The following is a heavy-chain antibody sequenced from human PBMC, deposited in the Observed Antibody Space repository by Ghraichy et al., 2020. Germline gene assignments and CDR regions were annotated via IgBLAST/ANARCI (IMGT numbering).Heavy chain of an antibody. CDR1: GFTFSSYG. V-gene: IGHV3-30*18. Sequence: GGSLRLSCAASGFTFSSYGMHWVRQAPGKGLEWVAVISYDGSNKYYADSVKGRFTIFRDNSKNTLYLQMNSLRAEDTAVYYCAKGERDYFDYWGQGTLVTVSS. CDR2: ISYDGSNK. J-gene: IGHJ4*02. CDR3: AKGERDYFDY. D-gene: IGHD1-1*01.